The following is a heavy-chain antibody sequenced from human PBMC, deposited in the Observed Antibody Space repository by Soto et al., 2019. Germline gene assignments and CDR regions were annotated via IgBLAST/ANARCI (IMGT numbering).Heavy chain of an antibody. J-gene: IGHJ4*02. V-gene: IGHV4-59*01. CDR3: ARSYSSSWYSDY. CDR2: IFHSGST. D-gene: IGHD6-13*01. CDR1: GGSISSSY. Sequence: SETLSLTCTVSGGSISSSYWSWIRQPPGKGLEWIGYIFHSGSTYYNPSLESRVTISVDTSKNQVSLKLNSVTAADTAVYYCARSYSSSWYSDYWGQGTLVTVSS.